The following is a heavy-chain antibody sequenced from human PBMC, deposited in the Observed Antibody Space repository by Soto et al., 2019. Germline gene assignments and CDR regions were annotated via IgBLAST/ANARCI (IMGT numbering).Heavy chain of an antibody. CDR3: ANSGGRYSGHDYGSYFDQ. D-gene: IGHD5-12*01. CDR1: GFTFSTYA. V-gene: IGHV3-23*01. J-gene: IGHJ4*02. Sequence: EVQVLESGGDLVQPGGSLRLSCAASGFTFSTYAMNWVRQAPGKGLEWVSSISDNGARTYYAESVKGRLSISRDNAKNTLYLQMNSLRAEDTAVYYCANSGGRYSGHDYGSYFDQWGQGTLVIVSS. CDR2: ISDNGART.